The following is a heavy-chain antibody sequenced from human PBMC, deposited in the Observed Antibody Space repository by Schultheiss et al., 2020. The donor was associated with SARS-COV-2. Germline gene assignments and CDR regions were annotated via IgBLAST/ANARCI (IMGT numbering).Heavy chain of an antibody. CDR3: ARVPRGSGNGMDV. D-gene: IGHD3-10*01. CDR1: GYTFTSYY. V-gene: IGHV1-18*04. CDR2: ISAYNGNT. J-gene: IGHJ6*02. Sequence: ASVKVSCKASGYTFTSYYMHWVRQAPGQGLEWMGWISAYNGNTNYAQKLQGRVTMTTDTSTSTAYMELRSLRSDDTAVYYCARVPRGSGNGMDVWGQGTTVTVSS.